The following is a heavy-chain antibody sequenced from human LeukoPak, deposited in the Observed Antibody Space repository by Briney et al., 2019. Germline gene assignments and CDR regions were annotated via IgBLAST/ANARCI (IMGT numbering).Heavy chain of an antibody. V-gene: IGHV4-38-2*02. Sequence: PSETLSLTRTVSGYSLSSGYNWDWIQQPPGKGLEWIGSIYHSGSTYYNPSLKSRVTISVDTSKNQFSLKLSSVTAADTAVYYCARGQYLVYWGQGTLVTVSS. CDR3: ARGQYLVY. CDR1: GYSLSSGYN. D-gene: IGHD2-2*01. CDR2: IYHSGST. J-gene: IGHJ4*02.